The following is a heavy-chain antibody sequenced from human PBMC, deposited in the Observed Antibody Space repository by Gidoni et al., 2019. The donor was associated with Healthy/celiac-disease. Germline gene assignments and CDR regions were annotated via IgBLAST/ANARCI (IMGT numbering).Heavy chain of an antibody. V-gene: IGHV5-51*01. CDR2: VYPGDSDT. J-gene: IGHJ6*02. CDR1: VYRFTSHW. Sequence: DVQLAHSRAQAKKPGEPLNNSRKGSVYRFTSHWIRWVPQMPGKALGWIVIVYPGDSDTRYSPSFQGEVTISADKSISTAYLQWSSLKASDTAMYYCARRGGWSLYGMDVWGQGTTVTVSS. CDR3: ARRGGWSLYGMDV.